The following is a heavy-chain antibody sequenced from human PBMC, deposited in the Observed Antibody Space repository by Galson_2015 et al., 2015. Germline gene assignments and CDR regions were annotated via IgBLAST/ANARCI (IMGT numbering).Heavy chain of an antibody. Sequence: SETLSLTCTVSGYSISSGYYWGWIRQPPGKGLEWIGSIYHSGSTYYNPSLKSRVTISVDTSKNQFSLKLSSVTAADTAVYYCARDRGHSPWEDSRRTEYFQHWGQGTLVTVSS. CDR1: GYSISSGYY. D-gene: IGHD1-26*01. V-gene: IGHV4-38-2*02. J-gene: IGHJ1*01. CDR3: ARDRGHSPWEDSRRTEYFQH. CDR2: IYHSGST.